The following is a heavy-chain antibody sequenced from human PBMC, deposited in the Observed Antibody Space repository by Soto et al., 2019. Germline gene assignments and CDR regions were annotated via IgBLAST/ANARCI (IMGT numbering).Heavy chain of an antibody. CDR2: MTSDSNTI. CDR3: ARGVSYGFDF. CDR1: GFPFSIYS. Sequence: GGSLRLSCAASGFPFSIYSMNWVRQAPGKGPEWVSYMTSDSNTIHYADSVKGRFTISRDNAKNSLRLQMSSLRVEDTAVYYCARGVSYGFDFWGQGTMVTVSS. V-gene: IGHV3-48*01. D-gene: IGHD3-16*01. J-gene: IGHJ3*01.